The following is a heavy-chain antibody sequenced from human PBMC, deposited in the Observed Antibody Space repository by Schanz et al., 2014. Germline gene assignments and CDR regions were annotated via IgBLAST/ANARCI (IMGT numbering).Heavy chain of an antibody. D-gene: IGHD4-17*01. Sequence: QVQLVESGGGVVQPGRSLRLSCAASGFTFSAYGMHWVRQAPGKGLEWVAVIWFDGNNKFYADSVKGRFTISRDNSKNTLYLQGSSLRAEDTALYYCAKDPHRDYGGKPQTFDIWGQGTMVTVSS. CDR2: IWFDGNNK. CDR3: AKDPHRDYGGKPQTFDI. CDR1: GFTFSAYG. J-gene: IGHJ3*02. V-gene: IGHV3-33*06.